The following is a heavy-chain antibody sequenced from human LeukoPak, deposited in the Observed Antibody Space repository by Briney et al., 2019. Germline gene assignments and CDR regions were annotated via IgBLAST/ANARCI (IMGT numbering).Heavy chain of an antibody. Sequence: SETLSLTCTVSGGSISSYYWSWIRQPPGKGLEWIGNIYTSGSTNYNPSLKSRVTISVDTSKNQFSLKLSSVTAADTPVYYCARQKPLGLNWFDPWGQGTLVTVSS. CDR3: ARQKPLGLNWFDP. CDR2: IYTSGST. CDR1: GGSISSYY. J-gene: IGHJ5*02. V-gene: IGHV4-4*09.